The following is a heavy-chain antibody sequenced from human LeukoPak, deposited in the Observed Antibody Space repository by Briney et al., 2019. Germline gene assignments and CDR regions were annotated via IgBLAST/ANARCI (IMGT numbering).Heavy chain of an antibody. Sequence: PSETLSLTCTVSGGSISSYYWSWIRQPPGKGREWSGYIYYSGSTNYNPSLKSRVTISVDTSKNQFSLKLSSVTAADTAVYYCASRPLGSKYYYGMDVWGQGTTVTVSS. D-gene: IGHD2-2*01. V-gene: IGHV4-59*01. CDR3: ASRPLGSKYYYGMDV. CDR1: GGSISSYY. J-gene: IGHJ6*02. CDR2: IYYSGST.